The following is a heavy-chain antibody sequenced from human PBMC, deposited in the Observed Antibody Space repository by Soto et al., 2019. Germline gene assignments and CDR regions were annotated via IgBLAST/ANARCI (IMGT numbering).Heavy chain of an antibody. V-gene: IGHV1-3*01. CDR3: ARDIVLMVYAMDH. D-gene: IGHD2-8*01. Sequence: XSVKVSCTASGYTFTSYAMNWVRQAPGQRLEWMGWINSGNGNTKYSQKFQGRVTITRDTSASTAYMELSSLRSEDTAVYYCARDIVLMVYAMDHWGQGTLVTVSS. J-gene: IGHJ4*02. CDR2: INSGNGNT. CDR1: GYTFTSYA.